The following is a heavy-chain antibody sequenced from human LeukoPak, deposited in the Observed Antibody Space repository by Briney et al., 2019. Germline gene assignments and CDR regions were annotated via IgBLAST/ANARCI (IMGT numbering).Heavy chain of an antibody. Sequence: GGSLRLSCAASGFTFSSYSMNWVRQAPGKGLEWVSSISSSSSYIYYADSVKGRFTISRDNAKNSLYLQMNSLRAEDTAVYYCARDWPTNIVVVVAAHDYFDYWGQGTLVTVSS. CDR1: GFTFSSYS. D-gene: IGHD2-15*01. CDR3: ARDWPTNIVVVVAAHDYFDY. J-gene: IGHJ4*02. V-gene: IGHV3-21*01. CDR2: ISSSSSYI.